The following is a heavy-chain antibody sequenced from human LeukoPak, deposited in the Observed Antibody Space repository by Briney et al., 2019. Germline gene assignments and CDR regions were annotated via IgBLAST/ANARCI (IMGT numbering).Heavy chain of an antibody. J-gene: IGHJ4*02. D-gene: IGHD5-18*01. CDR3: AREDTALVIAY. CDR2: MWYDGSNK. V-gene: IGHV3-33*08. CDR1: GFPFSSYW. Sequence: PGGSLRLSCVASGFPFSSYWMTWVRQAPGKGLEWVAIMWYDGSNKYYTDSVKGRFTISRDNSKNTLYLQMNSLRVEDTAVYYCAREDTALVIAYWGQGTLVTVSS.